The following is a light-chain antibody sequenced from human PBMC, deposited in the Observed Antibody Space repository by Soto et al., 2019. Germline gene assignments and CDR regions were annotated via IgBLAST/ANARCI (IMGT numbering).Light chain of an antibody. V-gene: IGLV2-8*01. CDR1: SSDVGGYNY. Sequence: QSALTQPPSASGSPGQSVTISCTGTSSDVGGYNYVSWYQQHPGKAPKLMIYEVSKRPSGVPDRFSGSKSGNTASLTVSGLQAEYEADYYCSSYAGSNNVVFGGGTKL. CDR2: EVS. CDR3: SSYAGSNNVV. J-gene: IGLJ2*01.